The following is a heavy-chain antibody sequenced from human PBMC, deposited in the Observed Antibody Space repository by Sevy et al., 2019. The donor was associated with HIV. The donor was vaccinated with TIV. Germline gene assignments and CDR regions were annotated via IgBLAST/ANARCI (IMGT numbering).Heavy chain of an antibody. CDR2: IYPAYSDA. J-gene: IGHJ3*02. CDR1: GYSFTSYW. D-gene: IGHD1-26*01. CDR3: ARVLVGADDGFDI. Sequence: GESLKISCQGFGYSFTSYWIGWVRQMPGIGLEWRGIIYPAYSDARYSPSFQGQVIISVDKSTNTAYLQWSSLKASDTAMYYCARVLVGADDGFDIWGQGTMVTVSS. V-gene: IGHV5-51*01.